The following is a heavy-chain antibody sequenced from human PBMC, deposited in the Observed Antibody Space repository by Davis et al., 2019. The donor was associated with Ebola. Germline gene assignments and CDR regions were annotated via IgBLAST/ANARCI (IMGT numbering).Heavy chain of an antibody. D-gene: IGHD2-2*02. Sequence: ASVKVSCKASGYTFTSYGISWVRQAPGQGLEWMGWISAYNGNTNYAQKLQGRVTMTTDTSTSTAYMELRSLRSDDTAVYYCAGETGYCSSTSCYNPWGQGTLVTVSS. CDR3: AGETGYCSSTSCYNP. J-gene: IGHJ5*02. V-gene: IGHV1-18*04. CDR2: ISAYNGNT. CDR1: GYTFTSYG.